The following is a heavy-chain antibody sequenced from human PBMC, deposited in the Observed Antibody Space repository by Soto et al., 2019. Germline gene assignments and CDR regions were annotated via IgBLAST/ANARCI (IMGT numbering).Heavy chain of an antibody. J-gene: IGHJ4*02. V-gene: IGHV3-30-3*01. CDR3: ARAPPYDSSGYYFYYFDY. CDR1: GFTFSSYA. Sequence: QVQLVESGAGVVQPGRSLRLSCAASGFTFSSYAMHWVRQAPGKGLEWVAVISYDGSNKYYADSVKGRFTISRDNSKNTLYLQMNSLRAEDTAVYYCARAPPYDSSGYYFYYFDYWGQGTLVTVSS. D-gene: IGHD3-22*01. CDR2: ISYDGSNK.